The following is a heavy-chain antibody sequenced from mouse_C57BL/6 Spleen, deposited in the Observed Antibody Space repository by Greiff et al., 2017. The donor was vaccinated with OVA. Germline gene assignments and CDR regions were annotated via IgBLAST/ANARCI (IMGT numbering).Heavy chain of an antibody. V-gene: IGHV1-69*01. CDR2: IDPSDSYT. CDR3: ARNVKDAMDY. J-gene: IGHJ4*01. CDR1: GYTFTSYW. Sequence: VQLQQPGAELVMPGASVKLSCKASGYTFTSYWMHWVKQRPGQGLAWIGEIDPSDSYTNYNQKFKGKSTLTVDKSSSTAYMQLSSLTSEDSAVYYCARNVKDAMDYWGQGTSVTVSS.